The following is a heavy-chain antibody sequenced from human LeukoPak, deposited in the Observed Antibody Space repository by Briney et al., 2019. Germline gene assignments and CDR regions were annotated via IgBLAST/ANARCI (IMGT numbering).Heavy chain of an antibody. Sequence: PGGSLRLSCAASGGTFSSYSMNWVRQAPGKGLEWVSAISSSSSYIYYADSVKGRFTISRDNAKNSLYLQMNSLRAEDTAVYYCAREVIVGANNWFDPWGQGTLVTVSS. CDR1: GGTFSSYS. D-gene: IGHD1-26*01. V-gene: IGHV3-21*01. CDR2: ISSSSSYI. CDR3: AREVIVGANNWFDP. J-gene: IGHJ5*02.